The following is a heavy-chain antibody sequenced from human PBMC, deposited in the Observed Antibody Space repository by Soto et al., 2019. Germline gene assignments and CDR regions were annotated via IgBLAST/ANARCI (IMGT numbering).Heavy chain of an antibody. Sequence: SETLSLTCTVSGGSISSSSYYWGWIRQPPGKGLEWIGSIYYSGSTYYNPSLKSRVTISVDTSKNQFSLKLSSVTAADTAVYYCARLSSGWYFDYWGQGTLVTVSS. V-gene: IGHV4-39*01. J-gene: IGHJ4*02. CDR1: GGSISSSSYY. CDR2: IYYSGST. CDR3: ARLSSGWYFDY. D-gene: IGHD6-19*01.